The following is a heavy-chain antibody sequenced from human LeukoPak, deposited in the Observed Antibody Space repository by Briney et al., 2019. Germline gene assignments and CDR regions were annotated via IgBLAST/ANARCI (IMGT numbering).Heavy chain of an antibody. D-gene: IGHD2-2*01. J-gene: IGHJ6*03. CDR3: ARTRAPSNGRVLYYMDV. CDR2: IISSSSYI. CDR1: GFTFSSYS. Sequence: GRSLRLSCAASGFTFSSYSVNWVSQDPGKGLEWVPSIISSSSYIYYADSVKGRFTISRDNAKNSLYLQMNSLRAEDTAVYYCARTRAPSNGRVLYYMDVWGKGTTVTVSS. V-gene: IGHV3-21*01.